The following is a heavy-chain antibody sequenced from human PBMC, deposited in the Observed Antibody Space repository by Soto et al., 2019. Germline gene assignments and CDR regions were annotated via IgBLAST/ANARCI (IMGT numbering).Heavy chain of an antibody. V-gene: IGHV1-46*01. J-gene: IGHJ5*02. CDR3: ARQRSVVVTPWWFDP. CDR1: GYTFTSYY. CDR2: INPSGGST. D-gene: IGHD2-15*01. Sequence: ASVKVSCKASGYTFTSYYMHWVRQAPGQGLEWMGIINPSGGSTSYAQKFQGRVTMTRDTSKNQLSLKLSSVTAADTAVYYCARQRSVVVTPWWFDPWGQGTLVTVSS.